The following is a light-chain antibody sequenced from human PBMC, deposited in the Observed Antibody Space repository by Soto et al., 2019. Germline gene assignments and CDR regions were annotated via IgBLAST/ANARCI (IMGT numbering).Light chain of an antibody. CDR3: CSYAGSSTPYV. CDR2: EGS. J-gene: IGLJ1*01. V-gene: IGLV2-23*01. Sequence: QSVLTQPASVSGSPGQSITISCTGTSSDVGSYNLVSWYQQHPGKAPKFMIYEGSKRPSGVSNRFSGSKSGNTASLTISGLQAEGEADYYCCSYAGSSTPYVFGTGTKVTVL. CDR1: SSDVGSYNL.